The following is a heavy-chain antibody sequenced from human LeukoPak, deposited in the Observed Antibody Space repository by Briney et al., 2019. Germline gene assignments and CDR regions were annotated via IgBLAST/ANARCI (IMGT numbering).Heavy chain of an antibody. CDR1: GYTFSLYY. V-gene: IGHV1-2*02. Sequence: ASVKVSCKASGYTFSLYYLHWVRQAPGQGLEWMGWINPNSGGTNYAPKFQGRVTMTRDTSITTAYMELSRLTSDDTTIYYCATTLHIVVVTWHAFDIWGQGTMVTVSS. CDR2: INPNSGGT. J-gene: IGHJ3*02. D-gene: IGHD2-21*02. CDR3: ATTLHIVVVTWHAFDI.